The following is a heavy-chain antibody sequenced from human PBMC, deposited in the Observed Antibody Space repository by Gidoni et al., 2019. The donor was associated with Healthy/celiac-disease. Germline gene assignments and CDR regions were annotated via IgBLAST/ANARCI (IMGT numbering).Heavy chain of an antibody. Sequence: QVQLVQPGAEVKKPGASVKVSCKASGYTFTSYGISWVRQAPGQGLEWMGWISAYNGNTNYAQKLQGRVTMTTDTSTSTAYMELRSLRSDDTAVYYCARTLDSSGYYYRDNWFDPWGQGTLVTVSS. D-gene: IGHD3-22*01. CDR1: GYTFTSYG. V-gene: IGHV1-18*01. CDR2: ISAYNGNT. J-gene: IGHJ5*02. CDR3: ARTLDSSGYYYRDNWFDP.